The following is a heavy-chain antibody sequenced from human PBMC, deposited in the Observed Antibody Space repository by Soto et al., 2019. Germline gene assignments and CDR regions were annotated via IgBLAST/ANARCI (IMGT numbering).Heavy chain of an antibody. Sequence: EVQLVESGGGLAQPGGSLRLSCAASGFTFSSHWMHWVRQAPGKGLVWVSRINSDGSNIRDADSVKGRFTISRDNAKNTLYLQMNSLRAEDTAVYYSARGGSGSNWGLFDYWGQGALVTVSS. CDR2: INSDGSNI. J-gene: IGHJ4*02. CDR1: GFTFSSHW. D-gene: IGHD1-26*01. V-gene: IGHV3-74*01. CDR3: ARGGSGSNWGLFDY.